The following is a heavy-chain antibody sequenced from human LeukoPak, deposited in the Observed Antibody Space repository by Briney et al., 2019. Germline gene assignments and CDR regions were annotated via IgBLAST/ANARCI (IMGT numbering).Heavy chain of an antibody. Sequence: GASVKVSCKASGYTFTSYGISWVRQAPGQGLEWMGWISAYNGNTNYAQKLQGRVTMTTDTSTSTAYMELRSLRSDDTAVYYCARGLWSPGWFGELLGDYWGQGTLVTVSS. CDR2: ISAYNGNT. V-gene: IGHV1-18*01. CDR1: GYTFTSYG. D-gene: IGHD3-10*01. CDR3: ARGLWSPGWFGELLGDY. J-gene: IGHJ4*02.